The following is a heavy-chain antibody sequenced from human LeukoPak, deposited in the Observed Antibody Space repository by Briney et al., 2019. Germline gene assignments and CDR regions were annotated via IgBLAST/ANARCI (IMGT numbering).Heavy chain of an antibody. Sequence: GGSLRLSCTASGFTFGDYAMSWVRQAPGKGLEWVGFIRSNAYGGTTEYAASVKGRFTISRDDSKSIAYLQMNSLKTEDTAVYYCTREGAYCGGDCYNDAFDIWGQGTMVTVSS. CDR3: TREGAYCGGDCYNDAFDI. D-gene: IGHD2-21*02. CDR1: GFTFGDYA. V-gene: IGHV3-49*04. CDR2: IRSNAYGGTT. J-gene: IGHJ3*02.